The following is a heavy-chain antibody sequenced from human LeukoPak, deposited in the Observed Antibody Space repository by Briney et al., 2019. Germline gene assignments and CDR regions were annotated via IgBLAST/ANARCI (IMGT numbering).Heavy chain of an antibody. V-gene: IGHV1-18*01. CDR2: ISVYNGNT. CDR3: ARGGSVTIFGVTVPFDY. CDR1: GYTFTNYG. Sequence: ASVMVSCKASGYTFTNYGFNWVRQAPGQGLEWMGWISVYNGNTNYAQNLQGRLTMTTDTSTSIAYMELRSLRSDDTAVYYCARGGSVTIFGVTVPFDYWGQGTLVTVSS. D-gene: IGHD3-3*01. J-gene: IGHJ4*02.